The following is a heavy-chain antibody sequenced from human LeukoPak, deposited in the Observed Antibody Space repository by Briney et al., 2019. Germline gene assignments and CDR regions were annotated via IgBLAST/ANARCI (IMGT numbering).Heavy chain of an antibody. J-gene: IGHJ4*02. CDR2: FDPEDGET. Sequence: ASVKVSCKVSGYTLTELSMHWVRQAPGKGLEWMGGFDPEDGETIYAQKFQGRVTMTRNTSINTAYMELSSLRSEDTAVYYCAREPRRFGDWGQGTLVTVSS. CDR3: AREPRRFGD. V-gene: IGHV1-24*01. CDR1: GYTLTELS. D-gene: IGHD3-10*01.